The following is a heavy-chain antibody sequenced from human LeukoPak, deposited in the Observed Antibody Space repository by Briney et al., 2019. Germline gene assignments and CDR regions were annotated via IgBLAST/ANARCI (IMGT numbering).Heavy chain of an antibody. CDR2: ISSSSSYI. Sequence: PGGSPRLSCAASGFTFSNAWMNWVRQAPGKGLEWVSSISSSSSYIYYADSVKGRFTISRDNAKNSLYLQMNSLRAEDTAVYYCAREGGYCSGGSCYEAGYYGMDVWGQGTTVTVSS. CDR3: AREGGYCSGGSCYEAGYYGMDV. J-gene: IGHJ6*02. CDR1: GFTFSNAW. V-gene: IGHV3-21*01. D-gene: IGHD2-15*01.